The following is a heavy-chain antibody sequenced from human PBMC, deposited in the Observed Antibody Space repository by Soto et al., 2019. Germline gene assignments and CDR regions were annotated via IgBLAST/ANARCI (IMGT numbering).Heavy chain of an antibody. CDR1: GFTFSSYG. V-gene: IGHV3-30*18. CDR2: ISYDGSNK. J-gene: IGHJ6*02. CDR3: AKDGKQQLVPFYYYGMDV. D-gene: IGHD6-13*01. Sequence: GGSLRLSCAASGFTFSSYGMHWVRQAPGKGLEWVAVISYDGSNKYYADSVKGRFTISRDNSKNTLYLQMNSLRAEDTAVYYCAKDGKQQLVPFYYYGMDVWGQGTTVTVS.